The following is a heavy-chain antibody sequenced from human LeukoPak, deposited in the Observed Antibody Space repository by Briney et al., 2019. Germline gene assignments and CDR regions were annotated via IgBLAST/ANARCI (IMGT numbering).Heavy chain of an antibody. D-gene: IGHD3-16*02. J-gene: IGHJ3*02. Sequence: RAGGSLRLSCAASGFTFDDYGMSWVRQAPGKGLEWVSGINWNGGSTGYADSVKGRFTISRDNAKNSLYLQMNSLRAEDTALYYCARDRLYDYVWGSYRSGMIGAFDIWGQGTMVTVSS. V-gene: IGHV3-20*04. CDR2: INWNGGST. CDR1: GFTFDDYG. CDR3: ARDRLYDYVWGSYRSGMIGAFDI.